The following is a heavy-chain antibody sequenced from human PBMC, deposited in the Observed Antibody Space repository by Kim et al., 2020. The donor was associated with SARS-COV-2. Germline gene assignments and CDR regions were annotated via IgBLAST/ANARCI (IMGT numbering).Heavy chain of an antibody. CDR3: AHRLVVRGGSYDY. D-gene: IGHD3-10*01. V-gene: IGHV2-5*01. J-gene: IGHJ4*02. Sequence: YSQTLKSRLTITKDHSKNQVVLTMTNMDPVDTATYYCAHRLVVRGGSYDYWGQGTLVTVSS.